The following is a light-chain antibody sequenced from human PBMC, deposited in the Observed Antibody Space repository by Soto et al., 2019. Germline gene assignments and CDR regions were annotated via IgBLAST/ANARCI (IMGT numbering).Light chain of an antibody. Sequence: QSALTQPASVSGSPGQSITISCTGTSSDVGGYNYVSWYQQHPGKAPKLMIYDVSNRPSGVSNRFSGSKSGNTASLTISGLQAEDEADYYCSSYTSSSTLDNDVFGTGTQLTVL. V-gene: IGLV2-14*01. CDR2: DVS. CDR1: SSDVGGYNY. CDR3: SSYTSSSTLDNDV. J-gene: IGLJ1*01.